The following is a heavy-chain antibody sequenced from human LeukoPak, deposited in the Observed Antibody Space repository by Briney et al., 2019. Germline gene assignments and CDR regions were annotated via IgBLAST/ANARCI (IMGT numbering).Heavy chain of an antibody. Sequence: SVKVSCKASGYTFTSYYMHWVRQAPGQGLEWMGGIIPIFGTANYAQKFRGRVTITADKSTSTAYMELSSLRSEDTAVYYCARVLDTAMAHYMDVWGKGTTVTVSS. J-gene: IGHJ6*03. CDR1: GYTFTSYY. V-gene: IGHV1-69*06. CDR2: IIPIFGTA. CDR3: ARVLDTAMAHYMDV. D-gene: IGHD5-18*01.